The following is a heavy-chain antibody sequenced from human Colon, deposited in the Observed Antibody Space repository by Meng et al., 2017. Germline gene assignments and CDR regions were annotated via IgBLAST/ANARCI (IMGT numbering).Heavy chain of an antibody. CDR2: FYFSGNT. Sequence: QVQLQESGPGLVKPSQTLSLTCTATGDSISSGNHYWSWSRQHPGKGLEWIGYFYFSGNTYYNPSLKSRVTISVDTSKNQFSLNLRSVTAADTAVYYCARYYYDSSGVTYFDPWGQGTLVTVSS. CDR3: ARYYYDSSGVTYFDP. J-gene: IGHJ5*02. V-gene: IGHV4-31*03. D-gene: IGHD3-22*01. CDR1: GDSISSGNHY.